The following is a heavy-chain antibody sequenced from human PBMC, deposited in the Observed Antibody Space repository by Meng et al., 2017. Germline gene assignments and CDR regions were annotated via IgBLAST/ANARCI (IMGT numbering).Heavy chain of an antibody. CDR1: GGSVSGYY. J-gene: IGHJ4*02. CDR2: INHSGST. CDR3: ARGSAARPPYYFDY. D-gene: IGHD6-6*01. Sequence: VQRQQRGAGLFKPSETLSLSCAVYGGSVSGYYWSWIRQPPGKGLEWIGEINHSGSTNYNPSLKSRVTISVDTSKNQFSLKLSSVTAADTAVYYCARGSAARPPYYFDYWGQGTLVTVSS. V-gene: IGHV4-34*01.